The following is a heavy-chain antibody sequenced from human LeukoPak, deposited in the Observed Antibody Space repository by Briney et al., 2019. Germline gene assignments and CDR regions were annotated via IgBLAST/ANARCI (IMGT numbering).Heavy chain of an antibody. CDR1: GGSFSGYY. CDR2: INHSGST. CDR3: ARELRWELLRIGAFDI. J-gene: IGHJ3*02. V-gene: IGHV4-34*01. D-gene: IGHD1-26*01. Sequence: SETLSLTCAVYGGSFSGYYWSWIRQPPGKGLEWIGEINHSGSTNYNPSLKSRVTISVDTSKNQFSLKLSSVTAADTAVYYCARELRWELLRIGAFDIWGQGTMVTVSS.